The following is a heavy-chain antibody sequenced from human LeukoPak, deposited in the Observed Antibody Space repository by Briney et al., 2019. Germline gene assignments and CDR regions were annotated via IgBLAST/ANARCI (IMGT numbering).Heavy chain of an antibody. Sequence: PSETLSLTCSVSGGSVSSGGYYWGWIRQPPGKGLEWIGSIYYSGSTYYNSSLKSRVTISVDTSKNHFSLKLSSVTAADTAVYYCARLGGAVAGKAVIDYWGQGTLVTVFS. D-gene: IGHD6-19*01. V-gene: IGHV4-39*02. CDR3: ARLGGAVAGKAVIDY. CDR1: GGSVSSGGYY. J-gene: IGHJ4*02. CDR2: IYYSGST.